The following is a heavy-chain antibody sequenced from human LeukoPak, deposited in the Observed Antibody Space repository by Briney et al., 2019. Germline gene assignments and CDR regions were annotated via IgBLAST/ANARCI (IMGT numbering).Heavy chain of an antibody. CDR1: GFTFSSYA. D-gene: IGHD3-22*01. CDR2: INGSGGST. V-gene: IGHV3-23*01. Sequence: GGSLRLSCAPSGFTFSSYAMSWVRQAPGRGLEWVSAINGSGGSTYYADSVKGRFTISRDNSKNSLYLQMNSLRTEDTALYYCAKDDDSSGYYHNFWGQGTLVPVSS. CDR3: AKDDDSSGYYHNF. J-gene: IGHJ4*02.